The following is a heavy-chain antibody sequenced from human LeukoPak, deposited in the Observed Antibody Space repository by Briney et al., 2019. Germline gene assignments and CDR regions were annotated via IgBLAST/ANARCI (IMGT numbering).Heavy chain of an antibody. CDR1: GFTVSSNY. V-gene: IGHV3-66*01. CDR3: ARAEVLWFGEPQYYFDY. D-gene: IGHD3-10*01. J-gene: IGHJ4*02. Sequence: GGSLRLSCAASGFTVSSNYMSWVRQAPGKGLEWVSIIYSGGSTYYADSVKGRFTISRDTSKNTLYLQMNSLRAEDTAVYYCARAEVLWFGEPQYYFDYWGQGTLVTVSS. CDR2: IYSGGST.